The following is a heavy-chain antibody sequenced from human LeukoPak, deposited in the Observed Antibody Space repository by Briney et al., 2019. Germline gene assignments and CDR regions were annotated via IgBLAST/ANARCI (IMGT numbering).Heavy chain of an antibody. D-gene: IGHD3-10*01. V-gene: IGHV1-2*02. Sequence: ASVRVSCKASGYTFTGYYMHWVRQAPGQGLEWMGWINPNSGGTNYAQKFQGRVTMTRDTSISTAYMELSRLRSDDTAVYYCARDNGSGSYFYYYYYMDVWGKGTTVTVSS. CDR1: GYTFTGYY. J-gene: IGHJ6*03. CDR2: INPNSGGT. CDR3: ARDNGSGSYFYYYYYMDV.